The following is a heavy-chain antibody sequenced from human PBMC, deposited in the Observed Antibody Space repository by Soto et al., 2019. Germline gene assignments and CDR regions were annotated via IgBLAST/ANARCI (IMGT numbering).Heavy chain of an antibody. Sequence: EVQLLESGGGLVQPGGSLRLSCAASGFTFSSYAMSWVRQAPGKGLEWVSAISGSGGSTYYADSVKGRFTISRDNSKNTLYLQMNSLRAEDTAVYYCAKDQVVVPAGTPFNWFDPWGQGTLVTVSS. CDR2: ISGSGGST. CDR3: AKDQVVVPAGTPFNWFDP. CDR1: GFTFSSYA. V-gene: IGHV3-23*01. J-gene: IGHJ5*02. D-gene: IGHD2-2*01.